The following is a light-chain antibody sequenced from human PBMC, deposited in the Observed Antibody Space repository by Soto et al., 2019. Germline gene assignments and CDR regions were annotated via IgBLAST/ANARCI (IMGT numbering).Light chain of an antibody. V-gene: IGLV2-14*01. J-gene: IGLJ3*02. CDR3: SSYTSSSTPWV. CDR1: SSDVGGYNY. Sequence: QSALTQPASVSGSPGQSITISCTGTSSDVGGYNYVSWYQQQPGKAPKLMIYDVSNRPSGVSNRFSGSKSGNTATLTIPGLQAEDEADYYCSSYTSSSTPWVIGGGTKLTVL. CDR2: DVS.